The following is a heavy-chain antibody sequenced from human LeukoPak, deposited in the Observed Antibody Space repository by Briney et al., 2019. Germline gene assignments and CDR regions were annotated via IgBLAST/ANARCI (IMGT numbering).Heavy chain of an antibody. CDR2: IRYEGSNK. D-gene: IGHD4-17*01. CDR3: AKDLRVSMTTVTNYYFDY. Sequence: GGSLRLSCAASGFTFSNYGMHWVRQAPEKGMEWVAFIRYEGSNKYYADSVKGRFTISRDNSKNTLYLQMNSLRAEDTAVYYCAKDLRVSMTTVTNYYFDYWGQGTLVTVSS. V-gene: IGHV3-30*02. CDR1: GFTFSNYG. J-gene: IGHJ4*02.